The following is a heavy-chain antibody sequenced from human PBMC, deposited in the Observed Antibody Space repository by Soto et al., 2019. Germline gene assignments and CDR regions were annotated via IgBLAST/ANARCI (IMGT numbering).Heavy chain of an antibody. V-gene: IGHV3-23*01. D-gene: IGHD6-13*01. CDR1: GLTFSSYA. CDR2: ISGSGGST. Sequence: GGSLRLSCAASGLTFSSYAMSWVRQAPGKGLEWVSAISGSGGSTYYADSVKGRFTISRDNSKNTLYLQMNSLRAEDTAVYYCAKTIAAAGTKGGYYYYYYGMDVWGQGATVTVSS. J-gene: IGHJ6*02. CDR3: AKTIAAAGTKGGYYYYYYGMDV.